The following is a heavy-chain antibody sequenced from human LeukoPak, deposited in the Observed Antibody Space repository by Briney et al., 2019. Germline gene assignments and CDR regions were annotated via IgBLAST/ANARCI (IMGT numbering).Heavy chain of an antibody. CDR2: ISYDGSNK. J-gene: IGHJ3*02. V-gene: IGHV3-30*18. CDR1: GFTFSSYG. D-gene: IGHD3-3*01. Sequence: PGGSLRLSCAASGFTFSSYGMHWVRQAPGKGLEWVAVISYDGSNKYYADSVKGRFTISRDNSKNTLYLQMNSLRAEDTAVYYCAKEFRGFLEWLPRYGDAFDIWGQGTMVTVSS. CDR3: AKEFRGFLEWLPRYGDAFDI.